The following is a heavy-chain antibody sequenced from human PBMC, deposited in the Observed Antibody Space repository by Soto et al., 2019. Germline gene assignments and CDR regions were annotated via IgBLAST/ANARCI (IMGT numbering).Heavy chain of an antibody. CDR3: ARGQDYYYSSPMSASAFYI. D-gene: IGHD3-22*01. J-gene: IGHJ3*02. V-gene: IGHV1-69*13. CDR2: IIPIFGTA. CDR1: GGTFSSYA. Sequence: VASVKVSCKASGGTFSSYAISWVRQAPGQGLEWMGGIIPIFGTANYAQKFQGRVTITADESTSTAYMELSSLRSEDTAVYYCARGQDYYYSSPMSASAFYIWGQGTMVTVSS.